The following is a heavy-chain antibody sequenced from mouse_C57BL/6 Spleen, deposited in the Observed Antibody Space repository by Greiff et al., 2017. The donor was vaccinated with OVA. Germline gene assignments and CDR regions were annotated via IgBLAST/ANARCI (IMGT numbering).Heavy chain of an antibody. J-gene: IGHJ2*01. Sequence: QVQLQQPGAELVRPGSSVKLSCKASGYTFTSYWMHWVKQRPIQGLEWIGNIDPSSSGTNYNQKFKDKATLTVDKSSSTAYMQLSSLTSEDTAVYYCARKAASSLVARDYFDDWGQGTTLTVSS. CDR3: ARKAASSLVARDYFDD. CDR2: IDPSSSGT. CDR1: GYTFTSYW. D-gene: IGHD1-1*01. V-gene: IGHV1-52*01.